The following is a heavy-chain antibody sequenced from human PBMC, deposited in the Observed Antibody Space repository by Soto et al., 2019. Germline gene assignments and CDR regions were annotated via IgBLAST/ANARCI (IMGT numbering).Heavy chain of an antibody. V-gene: IGHV4-31*03. Sequence: SLTCTVSGDSMATGGHYYNWIRQVPGKGPEWIGYVYYSGATHYTPSLRARATISRDTSKNQFSLRLISVTAADTALYYCARDKDLQPTVWGFWGQGIQVTVSS. D-gene: IGHD3-16*01. CDR2: VYYSGAT. CDR3: ARDKDLQPTVWGF. J-gene: IGHJ4*02. CDR1: GDSMATGGHY.